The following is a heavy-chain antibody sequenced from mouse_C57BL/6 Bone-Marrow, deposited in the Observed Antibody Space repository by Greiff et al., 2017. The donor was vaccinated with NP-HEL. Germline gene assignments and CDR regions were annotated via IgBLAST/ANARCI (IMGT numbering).Heavy chain of an antibody. V-gene: IGHV1-59*01. CDR3: ARDGSSGY. D-gene: IGHD1-1*01. J-gene: IGHJ2*01. CDR1: GYTFTSYW. Sequence: QVQLQQPGAELVRPGTSVKLSCKASGYTFTSYWMHWVKQRPGQGLEWIGVIDPSDSYTNYNQKFKGQATLTVDTSSSSAYMQLRRLTSEDSAVYNCARDGSSGYWGQGTTLTVSS. CDR2: IDPSDSYT.